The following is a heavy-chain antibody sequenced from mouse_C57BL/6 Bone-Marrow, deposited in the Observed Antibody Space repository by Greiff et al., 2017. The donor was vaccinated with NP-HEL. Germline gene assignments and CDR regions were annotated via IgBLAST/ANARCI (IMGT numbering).Heavy chain of an antibody. V-gene: IGHV5-6*01. CDR2: ISSGGSYT. J-gene: IGHJ4*01. Sequence: EVKLMESGGDLVKPGGSLKLSCAASGFTFSSYGMSWVRQTPDKRLEWVATISSGGSYTYYPDSVKGRFTISRDNAKNTLYLQRSSLKSEDTAMYYCRRRAMDYWGQGTSVTVSS. CDR1: GFTFSSYG. CDR3: RRRAMDY.